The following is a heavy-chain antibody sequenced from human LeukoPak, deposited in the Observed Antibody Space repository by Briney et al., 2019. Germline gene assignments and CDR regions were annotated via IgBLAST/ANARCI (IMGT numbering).Heavy chain of an antibody. D-gene: IGHD1-26*01. Sequence: SVKVSCKASGYTFTSYGISWVRQAPGQGLEWMGRIIPILGIANYAQKFQGRVTITADKPTSTAYMELSSLRSEDTAVYYCARDLLGSDGMDVWGQGTTVTVSS. J-gene: IGHJ6*02. CDR2: IIPILGIA. V-gene: IGHV1-69*04. CDR3: ARDLLGSDGMDV. CDR1: GYTFTSYG.